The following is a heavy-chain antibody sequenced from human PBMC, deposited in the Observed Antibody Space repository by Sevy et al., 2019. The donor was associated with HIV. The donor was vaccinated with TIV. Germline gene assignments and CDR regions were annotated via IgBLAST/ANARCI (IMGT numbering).Heavy chain of an antibody. Sequence: ASVKVSCKASGGTFSKYAITWVRQPPGQGLEWMGGSIPIFGTANYAQKFQGRVTITADESTSTAYMELSSLRSEDTAVYYCARDRGFSSTSEYGMDVWGQGTTVTVSS. D-gene: IGHD2-2*01. CDR3: ARDRGFSSTSEYGMDV. J-gene: IGHJ6*02. CDR1: GGTFSKYA. CDR2: SIPIFGTA. V-gene: IGHV1-69*13.